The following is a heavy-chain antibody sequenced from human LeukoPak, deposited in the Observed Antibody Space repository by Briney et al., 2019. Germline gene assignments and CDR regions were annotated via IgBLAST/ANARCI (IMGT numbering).Heavy chain of an antibody. V-gene: IGHV1-18*01. Sequence: ASVKVSCKASGYTFTSYGISWVRQAPGQGLEWMGWISAYNGNTNYAQKLQGRVTMTTDTSTSTAYMELRSLRSDDTAVYYCARAPLGYCSGGSCYSWAYWGQGTLVTVSS. J-gene: IGHJ4*02. D-gene: IGHD2-15*01. CDR1: GYTFTSYG. CDR3: ARAPLGYCSGGSCYSWAY. CDR2: ISAYNGNT.